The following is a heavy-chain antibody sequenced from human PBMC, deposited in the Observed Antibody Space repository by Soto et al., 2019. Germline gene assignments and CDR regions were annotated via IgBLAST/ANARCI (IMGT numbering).Heavy chain of an antibody. V-gene: IGHV1-18*01. CDR1: GYTFTSYG. J-gene: IGHJ3*02. CDR2: ISAYNGNT. Sequence: ASVKVSCKASGYTFTSYGISWVRQAPGQGLEWMGWISAYNGNTNYAQKFQGRVTITADKSTSTAYMELSSLRSEDTAVYYCARAASGGLWFGELSGASDIWGQGTMVTVSS. D-gene: IGHD3-10*01. CDR3: ARAASGGLWFGELSGASDI.